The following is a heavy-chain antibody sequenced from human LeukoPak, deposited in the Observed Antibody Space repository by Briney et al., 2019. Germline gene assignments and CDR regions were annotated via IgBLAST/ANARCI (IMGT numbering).Heavy chain of an antibody. CDR2: INADNGNT. D-gene: IGHD3-10*01. J-gene: IGHJ4*02. Sequence: GASVKVSSTASGYTFTSYGISWVRQAPGQGLEWMGWINADNGNTRYAQKLQGRVTMTTDTSTTTAYMDLRSLRSDDTAVYYCARDADGFGTLLDYWGQGTLVTVSS. CDR3: ARDADGFGTLLDY. V-gene: IGHV1-18*01. CDR1: GYTFTSYG.